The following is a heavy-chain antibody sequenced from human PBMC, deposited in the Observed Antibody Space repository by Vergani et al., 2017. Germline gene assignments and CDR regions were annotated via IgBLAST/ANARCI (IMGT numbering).Heavy chain of an antibody. D-gene: IGHD1-26*01. Sequence: QLQLQESGPGLVKPSETLSLTCTVSGGSISSSSYYWGWIHQPPGKGLEWIGSIYYSGSTYYNPSLKSRVTISVDTSKNQFSLRLSSVTAADTAVYYCRLAVGAHLDYWGQGTLVTVSS. CDR2: IYYSGST. V-gene: IGHV4-39*01. CDR1: GGSISSSSYY. CDR3: RLAVGAHLDY. J-gene: IGHJ4*02.